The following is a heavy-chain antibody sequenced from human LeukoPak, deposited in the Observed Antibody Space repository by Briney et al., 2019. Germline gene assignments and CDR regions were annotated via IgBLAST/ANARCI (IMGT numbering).Heavy chain of an antibody. CDR1: GFTFGDYA. CDR2: IRSKAYGGTT. J-gene: IGHJ4*02. D-gene: IGHD5-18*01. V-gene: IGHV3-49*04. CDR3: TRDPVDILYSYGYDY. Sequence: GRSLRLSCTASGFTFGDYAMSWVRQAPGKGLEWVGFIRSKAYGGTTEYAASVKGRFTISRDDSKSIAYLQMNSLKTEDTAVYYCTRDPVDILYSYGYDYWGQGTLVTVSS.